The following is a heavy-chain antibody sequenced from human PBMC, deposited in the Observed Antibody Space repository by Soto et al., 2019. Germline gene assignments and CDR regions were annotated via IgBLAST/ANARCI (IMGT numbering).Heavy chain of an antibody. CDR1: GVSITSGTYY. J-gene: IGHJ6*02. Sequence: SETLSLTCTVSGVSITSGTYYWGWIRQPPGKGLEWIGTIYYTGSTYYDPSLKSRVTISVDTSKNQFSLKLSSVTAADTAVYYCARGTVYDSSGYYIYYYYYGMDVWGQGTTVTVSS. V-gene: IGHV4-39*07. D-gene: IGHD3-22*01. CDR2: IYYTGST. CDR3: ARGTVYDSSGYYIYYYYYGMDV.